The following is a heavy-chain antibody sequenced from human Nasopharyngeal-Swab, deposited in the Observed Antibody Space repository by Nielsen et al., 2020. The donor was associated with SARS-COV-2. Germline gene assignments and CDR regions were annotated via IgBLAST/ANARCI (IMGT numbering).Heavy chain of an antibody. D-gene: IGHD6-19*01. CDR2: ISGSGGST. CDR3: ARSSGGIYGMDV. CDR1: GFTFSSYA. J-gene: IGHJ6*02. Sequence: GESLKISCAASGFTFSSYAMSWVRQAPGKGLEWVSAISGSGGSTYYADSVKGRFTIPRDNAKNSLYLQMNSLRAEDTAVYYCARSSGGIYGMDVWGQGTTVTVSS. V-gene: IGHV3-23*01.